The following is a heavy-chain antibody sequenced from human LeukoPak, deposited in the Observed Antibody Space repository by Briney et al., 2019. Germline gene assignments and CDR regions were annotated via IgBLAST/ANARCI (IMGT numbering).Heavy chain of an antibody. D-gene: IGHD4-17*01. J-gene: IGHJ4*02. V-gene: IGHV2-5*01. CDR2: IYWNDDK. Sequence: SGPTLVNPTQALTLTCTFSGFSLSTSGVGVGWIRQPPGKALEWLALIYWNDDKRYSPSLKSRLTITKDTSKNQVVLTMTNMDPVDTATYYCAHRIYGDISFDYWGQGTLVTVSS. CDR3: AHRIYGDISFDY. CDR1: GFSLSTSGVG.